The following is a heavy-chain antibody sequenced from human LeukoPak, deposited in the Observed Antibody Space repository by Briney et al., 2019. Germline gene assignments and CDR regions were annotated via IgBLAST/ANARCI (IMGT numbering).Heavy chain of an antibody. CDR2: IKQDGSEK. CDR1: GFTFSSYW. D-gene: IGHD5-24*01. V-gene: IGHV3-7*01. Sequence: GGSLRLSCAASGFTFSSYWMSWVRQAPGKGLEWVANIKQDGSEKYYVDSVKGRFTISRDNAKNSLYLQMNSLRAEDTAVYYCARAPFRGRYGMDVWGQGTTVTVSS. J-gene: IGHJ6*02. CDR3: ARAPFRGRYGMDV.